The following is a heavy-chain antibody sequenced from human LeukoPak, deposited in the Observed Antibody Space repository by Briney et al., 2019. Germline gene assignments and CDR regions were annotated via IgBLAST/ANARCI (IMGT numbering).Heavy chain of an antibody. D-gene: IGHD4-17*01. J-gene: IGHJ6*02. CDR2: ISYDGSNK. CDR3: AKDDGYGYGGPLGSHGMDV. CDR1: GFTFSSYA. V-gene: IGHV3-30*04. Sequence: GRSLRLSCAASGFTFSSYAMHWVRQAPGKGLEWVAVISYDGSNKYYADSVKGRFTISRDNSKNTLYLQMNSLRAEDTAVYYCAKDDGYGYGGPLGSHGMDVWGQGTTVTVSS.